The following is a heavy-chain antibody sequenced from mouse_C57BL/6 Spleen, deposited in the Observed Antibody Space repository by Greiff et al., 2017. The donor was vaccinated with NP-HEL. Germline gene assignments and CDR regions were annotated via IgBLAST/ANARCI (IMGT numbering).Heavy chain of an antibody. CDR3: ARRDAFTWYFDV. Sequence: VQLQQSGPELVKPGASVKIPCKASGYTFTDYNMDWVKQSHGKSLEWIGDINPNNGGTIYNQKFKGKATLTVDKSSSTAYMELRSLTSEDTAVYYCARRDAFTWYFDVWGTGTTVTVSS. CDR1: GYTFTDYN. J-gene: IGHJ1*03. CDR2: INPNNGGT. V-gene: IGHV1-18*01.